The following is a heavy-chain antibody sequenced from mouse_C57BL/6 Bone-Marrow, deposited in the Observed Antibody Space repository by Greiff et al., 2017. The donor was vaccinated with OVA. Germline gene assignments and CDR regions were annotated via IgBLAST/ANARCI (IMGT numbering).Heavy chain of an antibody. J-gene: IGHJ3*01. CDR3: ARLAVGGYDGYYLGFAY. CDR1: GYTFTSYW. D-gene: IGHD2-3*01. V-gene: IGHV1-55*01. Sequence: QVQLQQPGAELVKPGASVKMSCKASGYTFTSYWITWVKQRPGQGLEWLGDIYPGSGSTNYYEKFKSKATMPVDTSSSTAYLQLSSRTSEDAAVYYCARLAVGGYDGYYLGFAYWGQGTLVTVSA. CDR2: IYPGSGST.